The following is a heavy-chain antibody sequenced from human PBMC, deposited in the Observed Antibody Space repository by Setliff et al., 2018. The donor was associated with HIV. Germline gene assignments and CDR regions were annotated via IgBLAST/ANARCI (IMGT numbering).Heavy chain of an antibody. D-gene: IGHD5-18*01. Sequence: SVKVSCKASGDTFSSYAISWVRQAPGQGLEWMGRIIPIFGTANYAQKFQGRVTITADKSTSTAYMELSSLRSEDTAVYYCARVPRDTGLAKGYMYNMDVWGKGTTVTVSS. CDR3: ARVPRDTGLAKGYMYNMDV. J-gene: IGHJ6*03. V-gene: IGHV1-69*06. CDR1: GDTFSSYA. CDR2: IIPIFGTA.